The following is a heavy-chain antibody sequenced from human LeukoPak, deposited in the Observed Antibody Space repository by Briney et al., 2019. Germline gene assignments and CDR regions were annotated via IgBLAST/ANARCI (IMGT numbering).Heavy chain of an antibody. V-gene: IGHV1-8*01. CDR1: GYTFTSYD. D-gene: IGHD2-8*01. Sequence: ASVKVSCKASGYTFTSYDINWVRQATGQGLEWMGWMNPNSGNTGYAQKFQGRVTMTRNTSISTAYMELSSLRSEDTAVYYCARARNGKRGGGYYMDVWGKGTTVTVSS. J-gene: IGHJ6*03. CDR2: MNPNSGNT. CDR3: ARARNGKRGGGYYMDV.